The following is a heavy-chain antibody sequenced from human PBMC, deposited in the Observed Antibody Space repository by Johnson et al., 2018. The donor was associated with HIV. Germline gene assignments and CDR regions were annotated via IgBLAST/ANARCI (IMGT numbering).Heavy chain of an antibody. D-gene: IGHD1-26*01. V-gene: IGHV3-15*01. CDR2: IKSKTDGGTT. CDR1: GFIFSNAW. J-gene: IGHJ3*02. Sequence: VQLVESGGGLVQPGGSLRLSCAASGFIFSNAWMSWVRQAPGKGLEWVGRIKSKTDGGTTDYAAPVKGRFTISRDDSKNTLYLQMNSLKTEDTAVYYCTTDRATYDAVDIWGQGTMVTVSS. CDR3: TTDRATYDAVDI.